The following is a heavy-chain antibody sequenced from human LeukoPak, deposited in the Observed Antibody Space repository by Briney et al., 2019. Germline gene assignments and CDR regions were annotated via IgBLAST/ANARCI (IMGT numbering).Heavy chain of an antibody. V-gene: IGHV3-30*04. D-gene: IGHD2-8*01. CDR1: GFTFSSYA. J-gene: IGHJ4*02. CDR3: ASLGGARKDIVLMVYAPEFDY. Sequence: GGSLRLSCAASGFTFSSYAMHWVRQAPGKGLEWVAVISYDGSNKYYADSVKGRFTISRDNSRNTLYLQMNSLRAEDTAVYYCASLGGARKDIVLMVYAPEFDYWGREPWSPSPQ. CDR2: ISYDGSNK.